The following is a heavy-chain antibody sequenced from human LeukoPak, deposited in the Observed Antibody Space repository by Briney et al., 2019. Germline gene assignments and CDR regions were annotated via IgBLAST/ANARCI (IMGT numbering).Heavy chain of an antibody. V-gene: IGHV3-74*01. Sequence: GGSLRLSCAASGFTFSSCWMHWVRQAPGKGLVWVSRINSDGSSTSYADSVKGRFTISRDNAKNTLYLQMNSLRAEDTAVYYCASRVYGSGSYRAHFDYWGQGTLVTVSS. CDR2: INSDGSST. J-gene: IGHJ4*02. D-gene: IGHD3-10*01. CDR3: ASRVYGSGSYRAHFDY. CDR1: GFTFSSCW.